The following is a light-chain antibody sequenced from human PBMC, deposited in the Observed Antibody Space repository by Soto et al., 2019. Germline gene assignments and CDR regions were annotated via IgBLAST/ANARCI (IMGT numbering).Light chain of an antibody. Sequence: DIQMTQSPSSLSAFVGDRVTITCRASQSISNYLNWYRQKPGKAPELLINAASTLQSGVPSRFSGSGSGTDFTLTISSLQAEDFATYYCQQNYRFPRTFGQGTKLEIK. CDR3: QQNYRFPRT. V-gene: IGKV1-39*01. J-gene: IGKJ2*01. CDR1: QSISNY. CDR2: AAS.